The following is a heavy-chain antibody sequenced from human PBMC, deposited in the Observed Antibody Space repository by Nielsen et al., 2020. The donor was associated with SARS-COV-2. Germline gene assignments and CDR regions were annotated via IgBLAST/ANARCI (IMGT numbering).Heavy chain of an antibody. CDR3: AGGFYDSRGYNLVY. Sequence: SETLSLTCAVNGGSFTAYYWSWIRQPPGKGLEWIGEINHSGDTNNNPSLRSRVTVSRDTSKNQFSLRLSSVTAADTAVYYCAGGFYDSRGYNLVYWGQGTLVTVSS. CDR2: INHSGDT. V-gene: IGHV4-34*01. CDR1: GGSFTAYY. D-gene: IGHD3-22*01. J-gene: IGHJ4*02.